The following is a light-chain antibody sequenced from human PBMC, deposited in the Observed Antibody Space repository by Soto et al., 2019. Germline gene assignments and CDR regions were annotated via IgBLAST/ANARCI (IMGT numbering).Light chain of an antibody. CDR1: QTVLYSSNNQNY. CDR2: WAS. Sequence: DIVMTQSPDSLAVSLGERATINYKSSQTVLYSSNNQNYLAWYQQKPGQPPKLLIYWASTRESGVPDRFSGSGSGTDFTLTISSLQAEDVAIYFCQQYYAPLRTFGQGTKVEIK. CDR3: QQYYAPLRT. V-gene: IGKV4-1*01. J-gene: IGKJ1*01.